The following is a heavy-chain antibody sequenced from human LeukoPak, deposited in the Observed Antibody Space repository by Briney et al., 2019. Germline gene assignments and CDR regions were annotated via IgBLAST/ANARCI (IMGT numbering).Heavy chain of an antibody. CDR2: IIPIFGTA. CDR3: ARDRYSSGWPNWFDP. D-gene: IGHD6-19*01. J-gene: IGHJ5*02. Sequence: ASVKVSCKASGGTFSSYAISWVRQAPGQGLEWMGGIIPIFGTANYAQKFQGRVTITADESTSTAYMELSSLRSEDTAAYYCARDRYSSGWPNWFDPWGQGTLVTVSS. CDR1: GGTFSSYA. V-gene: IGHV1-69*01.